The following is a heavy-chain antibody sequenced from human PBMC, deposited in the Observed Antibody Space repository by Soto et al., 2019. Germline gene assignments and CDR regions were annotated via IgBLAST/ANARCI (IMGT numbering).Heavy chain of an antibody. CDR3: SKVVVPPSSGYYFDY. Sequence: EVQLLESGGGLVQPGGSLRLSCEASGFTFSAYAMSWVRQAPGKGLEWVSALTDNGGGTYYADSVKGRFTVARDNFKNTPYPQMNSLRAENTALYYCSKVVVPPSSGYYFDYWGQGALVTVSS. D-gene: IGHD3-22*01. CDR1: GFTFSAYA. V-gene: IGHV3-23*01. CDR2: LTDNGGGT. J-gene: IGHJ4*02.